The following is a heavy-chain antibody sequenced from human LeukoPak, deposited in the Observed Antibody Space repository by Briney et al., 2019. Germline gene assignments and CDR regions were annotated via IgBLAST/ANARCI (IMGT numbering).Heavy chain of an antibody. CDR1: GYSFDRFG. CDR3: SRDTPQHLKRFDS. J-gene: IGHJ4*02. V-gene: IGHV1-18*01. Sequence: ASVKVSCKASGYSFDRFGISRVRQAPGHGLEWLGWINPYNGKTIFGERFQGRVTMTTDTSTSTVYMERTRRRSDDTAVYFWSRDTPQHLKRFDSWGQGTLVTVSS. CDR2: INPYNGKT.